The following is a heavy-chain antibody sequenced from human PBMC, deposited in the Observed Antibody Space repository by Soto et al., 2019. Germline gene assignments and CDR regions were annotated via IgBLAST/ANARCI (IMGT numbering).Heavy chain of an antibody. D-gene: IGHD3-9*01. J-gene: IGHJ6*02. CDR2: IYHSGST. CDR3: ARGRYILTGYYPSRYYYYYYGMDV. V-gene: IGHV4-30-2*01. Sequence: PSETLSLTCAVSGGSISSGCYSWSWIRQPPGKGLEWIGYIYHSGSTYYNPSLKSRVTISVDRSKNQFSLKLSSVTAADTTVYYCARGRYILTGYYPSRYYYYYYGMDVWGQGTTVTVSS. CDR1: GGSISSGCYS.